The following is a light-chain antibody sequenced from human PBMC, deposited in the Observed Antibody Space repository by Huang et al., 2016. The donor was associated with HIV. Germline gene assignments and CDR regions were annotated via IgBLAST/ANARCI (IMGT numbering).Light chain of an antibody. CDR1: QSVS. V-gene: IGKV3-11*01. CDR2: DAS. Sequence: EVVLTQSPAPLSLSPWERATLSCRASQSVSLVWYQQKPGQAPRFLIYDASNRASDIPARFSASGSGTDFTLTISSLEPEDFAVYYCQQRSKWPWTFGQGTKVEIK. CDR3: QQRSKWPWT. J-gene: IGKJ1*01.